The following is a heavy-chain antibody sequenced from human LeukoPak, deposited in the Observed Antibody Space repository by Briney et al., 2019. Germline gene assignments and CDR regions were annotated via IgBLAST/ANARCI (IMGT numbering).Heavy chain of an antibody. Sequence: KTSQTLSLTRPVSGGSIRSYYWSWIRQPPGKGLEWLGYIYYSGSTKYNPSLKSQVTISVDTSKNQFSLKLSSVTAAGTAVYYCARSTSYSRRNDAFDIWGQGTMVTVSS. CDR2: IYYSGST. D-gene: IGHD3-10*01. V-gene: IGHV4-59*01. CDR3: ARSTSYSRRNDAFDI. CDR1: GGSIRSYY. J-gene: IGHJ3*02.